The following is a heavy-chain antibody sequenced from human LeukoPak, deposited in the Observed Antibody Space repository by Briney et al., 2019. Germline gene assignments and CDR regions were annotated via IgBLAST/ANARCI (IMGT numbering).Heavy chain of an antibody. CDR1: GGSISSSSYY. CDR3: ATQIAAAGLSLGGDAFDI. Sequence: PSETLSLTCTVSGGSISSSSYYWGWIRQPPGKGLESIGSIYYSGSTYYNPSLKSRVTISVDTSKNQFSLKLSSVTAADTAVYYCATQIAAAGLSLGGDAFDIWGQGTMVTVSS. D-gene: IGHD6-13*01. J-gene: IGHJ3*02. V-gene: IGHV4-39*01. CDR2: IYYSGST.